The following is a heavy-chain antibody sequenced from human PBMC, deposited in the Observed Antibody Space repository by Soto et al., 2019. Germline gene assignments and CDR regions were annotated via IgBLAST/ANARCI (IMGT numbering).Heavy chain of an antibody. CDR2: IYSGGST. CDR1: GFTVSSNY. J-gene: IGHJ3*02. V-gene: IGHV3-53*04. D-gene: IGHD2-15*01. Sequence: EVQLVESGGGLVQPGGSLRLSCAASGFTVSSNYMSWVRQAPGKGLEWVSVIYSGGSTYYADSVKGRFTISRHNSKNTLYLQMNSLRAEDTAVYYCAIGGSSGGSEPDAFDIWGQGTMVTVSS. CDR3: AIGGSSGGSEPDAFDI.